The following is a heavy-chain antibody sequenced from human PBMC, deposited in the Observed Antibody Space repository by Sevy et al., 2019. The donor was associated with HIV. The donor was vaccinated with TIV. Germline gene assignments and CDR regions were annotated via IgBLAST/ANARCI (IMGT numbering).Heavy chain of an antibody. CDR3: AREGPAQQLVVYYFDY. CDR2: ISAYNGNT. V-gene: IGHV1-18*01. D-gene: IGHD6-13*01. CDR1: GYTFTSYG. Sequence: ASVKVSCKASGYTFTSYGISWVRRAPGQGLEWMGWISAYNGNTNYAQKLQGRVTMTTDTSTSTAYMELRSLRSDDTAVYYCAREGPAQQLVVYYFDYWGQGTLVTVSS. J-gene: IGHJ4*02.